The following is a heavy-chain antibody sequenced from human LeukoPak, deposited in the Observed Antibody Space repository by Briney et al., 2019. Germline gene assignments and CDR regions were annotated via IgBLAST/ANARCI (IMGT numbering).Heavy chain of an antibody. J-gene: IGHJ4*02. CDR3: AKDARRTNGWYFFDY. Sequence: PGGSLRLSCAASGLTFSSYAMSWVRQAPGKGLEWVSVISDIGDSTYYADSVKGRFTISRDNSKNTLFLLMNSLRAEDTAVYYCAKDARRTNGWYFFDYWGQGTLVTAYS. CDR2: ISDIGDST. CDR1: GLTFSSYA. D-gene: IGHD6-19*01. V-gene: IGHV3-23*01.